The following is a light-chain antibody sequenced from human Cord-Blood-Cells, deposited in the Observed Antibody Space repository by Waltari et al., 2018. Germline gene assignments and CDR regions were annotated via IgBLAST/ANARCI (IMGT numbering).Light chain of an antibody. CDR2: QDS. V-gene: IGLV3-1*01. CDR1: KLGDKY. CDR3: QAWDSSTAV. Sequence: SYELTQPPSVSVSPGQTASITCSGDKLGDKYACWYQQKPGQSPVLVIYQDSKRPSGIPGRFSGSNSVNTATLTISGTQAMDEADYYCQAWDSSTAVFGTGTKVTVL. J-gene: IGLJ1*01.